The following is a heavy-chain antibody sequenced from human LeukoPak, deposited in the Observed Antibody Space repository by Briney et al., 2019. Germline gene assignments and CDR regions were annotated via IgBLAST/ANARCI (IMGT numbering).Heavy chain of an antibody. CDR2: IRYDGSNK. V-gene: IGHV3-30*02. J-gene: IGHJ6*03. D-gene: IGHD3-10*01. CDR1: GFTFSSYG. Sequence: GGSLRLSCAASGFTFSSYGMHWVRQAPGKGLEWVAFIRYDGSNKYYADSVKGRFTISRDNSKNTLYLQMNSLRAEDTALYYCAKDHWSYYGSGSYVVYYYYMDVWGKGTTVTVSS. CDR3: AKDHWSYYGSGSYVVYYYYMDV.